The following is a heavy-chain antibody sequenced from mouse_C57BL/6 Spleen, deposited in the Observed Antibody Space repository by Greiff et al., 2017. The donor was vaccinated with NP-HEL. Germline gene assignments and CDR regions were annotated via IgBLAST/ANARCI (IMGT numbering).Heavy chain of an antibody. D-gene: IGHD4-1*01. J-gene: IGHJ4*01. CDR3: ARWVDWDEAMDY. Sequence: QVQLQQPGAELVKPGASVKMSCKASGYTFTSSWITWVKQRPGQGLEWIGDIYPGSGSTNYNEKFKSKATLTVDTSSSTAYMQLSSLTSEDSAVYYCARWVDWDEAMDYWGQGTSVTVSS. CDR1: GYTFTSSW. CDR2: IYPGSGST. V-gene: IGHV1-55*01.